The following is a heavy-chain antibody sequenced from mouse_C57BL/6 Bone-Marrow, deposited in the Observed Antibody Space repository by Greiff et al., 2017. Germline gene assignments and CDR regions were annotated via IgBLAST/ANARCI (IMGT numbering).Heavy chain of an antibody. CDR1: GYSFTDYN. J-gene: IGHJ4*01. CDR3: ARLRGIRAMDY. CDR2: INPNYGTT. V-gene: IGHV1-39*01. D-gene: IGHD5-2*01. Sequence: EVQLKQSGPGLVKPGASVKISCKASGYSFTDYNMNWVKQSTGKSLEWIGVINPNYGTTSYNQKFKGKATLSGDQSSSTAYMQLNSLTSEDSAVYYCARLRGIRAMDYWGQGTSVTVSS.